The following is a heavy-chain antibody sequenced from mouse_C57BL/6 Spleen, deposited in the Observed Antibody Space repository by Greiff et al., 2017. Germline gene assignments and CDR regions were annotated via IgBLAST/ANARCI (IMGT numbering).Heavy chain of an antibody. J-gene: IGHJ2*01. CDR3: ARQSYDGYYDFDY. D-gene: IGHD2-3*01. CDR2: ISGGGGST. CDR1: GFTFSSYT. Sequence: EVKLMESGGGLVKPGGSLKLSCAASGFTFSSYTMSWVRQTPEKRLEWVATISGGGGSTYYPDSVKGRFPISSDNAKNTLYLQMSRLRSEDTALYYGARQSYDGYYDFDYWGQGTTLTVSS. V-gene: IGHV5-9*01.